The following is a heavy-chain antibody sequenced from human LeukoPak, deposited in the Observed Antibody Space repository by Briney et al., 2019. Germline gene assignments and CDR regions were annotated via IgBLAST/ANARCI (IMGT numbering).Heavy chain of an antibody. CDR2: ILTSGTT. CDR3: ARLRVSGSYLYYFDY. V-gene: IGHV4-4*09. CDR1: NGSISIYP. J-gene: IGHJ4*02. D-gene: IGHD1-26*01. Sequence: PPETLSLTCTVSNGSISIYPWSWVRQPPGKGLEWIGYILTSGTTNYNPSLKSRLTISVDTSKNQFTLKLSSVPAADTAVYYCARLRVSGSYLYYFDYWGQGTLVTVSS.